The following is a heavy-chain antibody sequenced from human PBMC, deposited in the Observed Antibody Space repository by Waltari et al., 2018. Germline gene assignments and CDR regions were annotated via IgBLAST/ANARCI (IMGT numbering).Heavy chain of an antibody. V-gene: IGHV3-33*01. D-gene: IGHD6-6*01. Sequence: VQLVESGGGVVQPGRSLRLSCAAAGFTFGSYGMHWVRQAPGKGLELVAGIWDDGSNNYYADSVKGRVTISRDNSNNTLYLQMNSLMAEDTAVYYCASDFFEYSSSSGFVDYWGQGTLVTVSS. J-gene: IGHJ4*02. CDR1: GFTFGSYG. CDR3: ASDFFEYSSSSGFVDY. CDR2: IWDDGSNN.